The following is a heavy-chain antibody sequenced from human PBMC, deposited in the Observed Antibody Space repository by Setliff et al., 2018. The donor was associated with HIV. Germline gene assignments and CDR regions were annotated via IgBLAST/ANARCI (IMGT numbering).Heavy chain of an antibody. D-gene: IGHD2-8*01. V-gene: IGHV1-2*06. J-gene: IGHJ3*01. CDR2: INPNSGGT. Sequence: ASVKVSCKASGYNVTDYYMHWVRQAPGQGLEWMGRINPNSGGTNHAQKFQGRVTMTRDTSSSTAYMELSRLRSDDTAVYYCATKVYCTNGVCLDSFDLWGQGTMVTVSS. CDR1: GYNVTDYY. CDR3: ATKVYCTNGVCLDSFDL.